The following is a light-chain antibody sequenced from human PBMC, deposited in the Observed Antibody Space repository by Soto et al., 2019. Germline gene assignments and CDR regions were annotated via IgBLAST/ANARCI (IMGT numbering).Light chain of an antibody. CDR1: QSISSH. V-gene: IGKV3-11*01. J-gene: IGKJ4*01. CDR2: DAS. Sequence: EIVLTQSPATLSLSPGERVTLSCRASQSISSHLAWYQQKPGQAPRLLMYDASNRATGIPARFSGSGSRTDSTLTISSVAPEDSADYYCQQSNNCPLTFGGGTKVEIK. CDR3: QQSNNCPLT.